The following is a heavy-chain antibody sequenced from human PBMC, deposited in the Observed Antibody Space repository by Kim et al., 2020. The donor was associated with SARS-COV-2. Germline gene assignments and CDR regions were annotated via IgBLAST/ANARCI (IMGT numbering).Heavy chain of an antibody. CDR1: GFTFSSYS. CDR2: ISSSSSYI. CDR3: ARSWEYSGSYGGGDY. J-gene: IGHJ4*02. V-gene: IGHV3-21*01. Sequence: GGSLRLSCAASGFTFSSYSMNWVRQAPGKGLEWVSSISSSSSYIYYADSVKGRFTISRDNAKNSLYMQMNSLRAEDTAVYYCARSWEYSGSYGGGDYWGQGTLVTVSS. D-gene: IGHD1-26*01.